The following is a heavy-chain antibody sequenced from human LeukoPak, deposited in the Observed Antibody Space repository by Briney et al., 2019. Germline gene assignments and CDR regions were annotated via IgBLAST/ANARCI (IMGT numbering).Heavy chain of an antibody. CDR2: INHSGST. Sequence: SETLSLTCSVSGGSISTYYWSWVRQPPGKGLEWIGEINHSGSTNYNPSLRSRVTVSVHTSKNQLSLKLSSVTAADTAVYYCARQWLVSPLFDYWGQGTLVTVSS. V-gene: IGHV4-34*01. J-gene: IGHJ4*02. CDR3: ARQWLVSPLFDY. CDR1: GGSISTYY. D-gene: IGHD6-19*01.